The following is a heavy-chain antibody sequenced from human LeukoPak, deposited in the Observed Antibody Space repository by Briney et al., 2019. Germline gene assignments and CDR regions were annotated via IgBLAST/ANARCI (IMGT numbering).Heavy chain of an antibody. Sequence: SVKVSCKASGGTFSSYAISWVRQAPGQGLEWMGRIIPILGIANYAQKFQGRVTFTADKSTSTAYMELSSLRSEDTAVYYCARDGYSSGWGVFLADYWGQGTLVTVSS. D-gene: IGHD6-19*01. V-gene: IGHV1-69*04. CDR3: ARDGYSSGWGVFLADY. CDR1: GGTFSSYA. CDR2: IIPILGIA. J-gene: IGHJ4*02.